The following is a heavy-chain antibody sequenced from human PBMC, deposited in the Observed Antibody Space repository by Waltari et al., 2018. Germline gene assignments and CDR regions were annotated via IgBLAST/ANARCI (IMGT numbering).Heavy chain of an antibody. Sequence: EVQLVESGGGLVQPGGSLRLSREASGFTFRSYWMHWVRQDQGKVLVWVSRINSDGSSTSYADSVKGRFTISRDNAKNTLYLQMNSLRAEDTAVYYCARTLRGDYYYYYMDVWGKGTTVTISS. D-gene: IGHD3-16*01. CDR3: ARTLRGDYYYYYMDV. CDR1: GFTFRSYW. V-gene: IGHV3-74*01. J-gene: IGHJ6*03. CDR2: INSDGSST.